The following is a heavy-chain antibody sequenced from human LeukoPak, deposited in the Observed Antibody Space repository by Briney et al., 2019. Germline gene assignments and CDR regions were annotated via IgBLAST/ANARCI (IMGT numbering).Heavy chain of an antibody. CDR2: INHSGST. CDR1: GGSFSGYY. V-gene: IGHV4-34*01. Sequence: PSETLSLTCAVYGGSFSGYYWSWIRQPPGKGLEGIGEINHSGSTNYNPSLKSRVTISVDTSKNQFSLKLSSVTAADTAVYYCARGLSGYWKYFDYWGQGTLVTVSS. CDR3: ARGLSGYWKYFDY. J-gene: IGHJ4*02. D-gene: IGHD3-3*01.